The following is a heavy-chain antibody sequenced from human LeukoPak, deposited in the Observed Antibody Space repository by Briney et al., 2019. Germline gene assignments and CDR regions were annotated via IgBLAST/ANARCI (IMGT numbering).Heavy chain of an antibody. Sequence: SETLSLTCTVSGGSISSGGYYWSWIRQPPGKGLEWIGYIYHSGSTYYNPSLKSRVTISVDRSKNQFSLKLSSVTAADTAVYYCARDQMVIATIDIWGQGTMVTVSS. CDR1: GGSISSGGYY. J-gene: IGHJ3*02. CDR3: ARDQMVIATIDI. V-gene: IGHV4-30-2*01. CDR2: IYHSGST. D-gene: IGHD2-21*01.